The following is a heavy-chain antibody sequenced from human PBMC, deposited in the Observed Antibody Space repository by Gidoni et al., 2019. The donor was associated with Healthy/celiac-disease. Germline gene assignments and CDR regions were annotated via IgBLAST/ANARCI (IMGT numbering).Heavy chain of an antibody. D-gene: IGHD2-8*02. Sequence: EVQLVESGGGLVKPGGSLSLSCAASGFTFSSYSMNWVRPAPGKGLEWVSSISSSSSYIYYADSVKGRFTISRDNAKNSLYLQMNSLRAEDTAVYYCARERDILLTIFDYWGQGTLVTVSS. V-gene: IGHV3-21*01. CDR1: GFTFSSYS. CDR3: ARERDILLTIFDY. J-gene: IGHJ4*02. CDR2: ISSSSSYI.